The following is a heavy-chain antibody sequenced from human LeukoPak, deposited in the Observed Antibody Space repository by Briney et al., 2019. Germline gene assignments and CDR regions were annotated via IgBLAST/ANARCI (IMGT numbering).Heavy chain of an antibody. Sequence: GGSLRLSCAASGFTFSSYGMHWVRQAPGKGLEWVAFIRYDGSNKYYADSVKGRFTISRDNSKNTLYLQMNSLRAEDTAVYYCAKSPHQYCSGGSCYLGWLDPWGQGTLVTVSS. D-gene: IGHD2-15*01. CDR1: GFTFSSYG. J-gene: IGHJ5*02. CDR2: IRYDGSNK. CDR3: AKSPHQYCSGGSCYLGWLDP. V-gene: IGHV3-30*02.